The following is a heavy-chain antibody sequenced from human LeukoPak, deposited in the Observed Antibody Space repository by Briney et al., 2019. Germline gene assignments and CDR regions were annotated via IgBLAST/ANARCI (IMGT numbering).Heavy chain of an antibody. Sequence: ASVKVSCRASGYTFTGYYMHWVRQAPGQGLEWMGRISAYNGNTNYAQKLQGRVTMTTDTSTSTAYMELRSLRSDDTAVYYCARDLGSGWPYGMDVWGQGTTVTVSS. CDR1: GYTFTGYY. J-gene: IGHJ6*02. CDR3: ARDLGSGWPYGMDV. CDR2: ISAYNGNT. V-gene: IGHV1-18*04. D-gene: IGHD6-19*01.